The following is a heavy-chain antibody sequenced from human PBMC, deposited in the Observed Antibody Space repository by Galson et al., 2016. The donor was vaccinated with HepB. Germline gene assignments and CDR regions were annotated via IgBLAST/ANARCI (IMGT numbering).Heavy chain of an antibody. J-gene: IGHJ4*02. D-gene: IGHD5/OR15-5a*01. Sequence: SLRLSCAASGFTLRSYAMTWVRQAPGKGLEWVSTILGSGDTTYHADSVKGRFTISRDNSKDTLYLQMNSLTAEDTALYYCVRRVSGHGVDYWGQGTLVTVSS. CDR1: GFTLRSYA. V-gene: IGHV3-23*01. CDR3: VRRVSGHGVDY. CDR2: ILGSGDTT.